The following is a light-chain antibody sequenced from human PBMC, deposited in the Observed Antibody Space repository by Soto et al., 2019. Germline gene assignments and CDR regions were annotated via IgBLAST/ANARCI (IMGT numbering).Light chain of an antibody. J-gene: IGKJ2*01. Sequence: EIVLTQSPDTVSLSPGEGATLSCRAGQSVSSRYLAWYQQKPGQAPRLLIYGASSGATGIPDRFSGSGSGTDFTLTISRLEPEDFAIYYCQQYGGVPYTFGQGTKVDIK. CDR3: QQYGGVPYT. CDR1: QSVSSRY. V-gene: IGKV3-20*01. CDR2: GAS.